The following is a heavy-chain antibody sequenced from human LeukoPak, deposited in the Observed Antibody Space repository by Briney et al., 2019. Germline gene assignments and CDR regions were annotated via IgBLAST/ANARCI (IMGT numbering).Heavy chain of an antibody. J-gene: IGHJ4*02. Sequence: SETLSLTCTVSGGSISSYYWNWIRQPAGKGLEWIGRIYTSGSTNYNPSLKSRVSMSVDKSKNQFSLNLSSVTAADTAVYYCVREILYCSGGSCYRGPFDNWGQGTLVTVSA. CDR2: IYTSGST. D-gene: IGHD2-15*01. CDR1: GGSISSYY. CDR3: VREILYCSGGSCYRGPFDN. V-gene: IGHV4-4*07.